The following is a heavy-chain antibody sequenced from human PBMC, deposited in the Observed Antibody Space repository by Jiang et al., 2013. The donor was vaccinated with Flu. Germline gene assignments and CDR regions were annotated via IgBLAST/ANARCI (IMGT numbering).Heavy chain of an antibody. J-gene: IGHJ4*02. D-gene: IGHD3-9*01. V-gene: IGHV1-18*01. CDR3: ARGKPSILTGYYFDY. Sequence: SYGISWVRQAPGQGLEWMGWISAYNGNTNYAQKLQGRVSMTTDTSTSTAYMELRSLRSDDTAVYYCARGKPSILTGYYFDYWGQGTLVTVSS. CDR1: SYG. CDR2: ISAYNGNT.